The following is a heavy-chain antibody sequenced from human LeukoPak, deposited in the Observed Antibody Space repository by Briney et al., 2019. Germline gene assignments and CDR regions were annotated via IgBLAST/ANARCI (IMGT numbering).Heavy chain of an antibody. J-gene: IGHJ4*02. CDR1: GGSFSGYY. CDR2: INHSGST. D-gene: IGHD2-2*01. V-gene: IGHV4-34*01. CDR3: ARAARVEYQLLFVVYFDY. Sequence: SETLSLTCAVYGGSFSGYYWSWIRQPPGKGLEWIGEINHSGSTNYNPSLKSRVTISVDTSKNQFSLKLSSVTAADTAVYYCARAARVEYQLLFVVYFDYWGQGTLVTVSS.